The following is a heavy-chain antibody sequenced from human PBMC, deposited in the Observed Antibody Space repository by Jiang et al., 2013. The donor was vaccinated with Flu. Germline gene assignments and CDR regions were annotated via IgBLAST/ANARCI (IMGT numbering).Heavy chain of an antibody. CDR3: ARDTYGYSH. V-gene: IGHV3-7*03. D-gene: IGHD5-18*01. J-gene: IGHJ4*02. CDR2: INQDGSAE. Sequence: VANINQDGSAEYYADSVKGRFTISRDNAKNSLWLQMSSLRAEDTAVYYCARDTYGYSHWGQGSLVIVSS.